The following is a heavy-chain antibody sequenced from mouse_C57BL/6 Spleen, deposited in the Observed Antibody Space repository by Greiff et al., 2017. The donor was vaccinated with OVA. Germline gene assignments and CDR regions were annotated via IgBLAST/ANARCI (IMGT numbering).Heavy chain of an antibody. CDR2: ISSGSSTI. J-gene: IGHJ1*03. Sequence: EVKLVESGGGLVKPGGSLKLSCAASGFTFSDYGMHWVRQAPEKGLEWVAYISSGSSTIYYADTVKGRFTISRDNAKNTLFLQMTSLRSEDTAMYYCAREGTTVVEGYFDVWGTGTTVTVSS. CDR1: GFTFSDYG. V-gene: IGHV5-17*01. CDR3: AREGTTVVEGYFDV. D-gene: IGHD1-1*01.